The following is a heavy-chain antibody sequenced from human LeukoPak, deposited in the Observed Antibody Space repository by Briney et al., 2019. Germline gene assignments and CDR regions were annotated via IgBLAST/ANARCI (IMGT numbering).Heavy chain of an antibody. J-gene: IGHJ4*02. Sequence: GSLRLSCAASGFTFSSYAMSWVRQAPGKGLEWVSAISGSGGSTYYADSVKGRFTISRDNSKNTLYLQMNSLRAEDTAVYYCAKDLGYCSSTSCYDGTYFDYWGQGTLVTVSS. CDR1: GFTFSSYA. CDR3: AKDLGYCSSTSCYDGTYFDY. CDR2: ISGSGGST. V-gene: IGHV3-23*01. D-gene: IGHD2-2*01.